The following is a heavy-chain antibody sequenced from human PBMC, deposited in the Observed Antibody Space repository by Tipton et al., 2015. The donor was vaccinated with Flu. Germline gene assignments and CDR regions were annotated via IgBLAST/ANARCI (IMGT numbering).Heavy chain of an antibody. CDR2: IYYSGST. D-gene: IGHD6-19*01. CDR3: AREGSGWYRNWFDP. V-gene: IGHV4-59*01. CDR1: GGPISSYY. J-gene: IGHJ5*02. Sequence: GLVKPSETLSLTCTVSGGPISSYYWSWIRQPPGKGLEWIGYIYYSGSTNYNPSLKSRVTISVDTSKNQFSLKLSSVTAADTAVYYCAREGSGWYRNWFDPWGQGTLVTVSS.